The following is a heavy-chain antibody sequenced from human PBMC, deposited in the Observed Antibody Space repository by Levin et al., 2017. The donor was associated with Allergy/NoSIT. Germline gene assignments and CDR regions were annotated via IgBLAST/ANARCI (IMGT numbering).Heavy chain of an antibody. V-gene: IGHV5-51*01. CDR3: ARRDSDGSNSFDY. Sequence: GASVKVSCQASGYSFTSYWFGWVRKRPGKGLEWMGLIFPSDSDTRVSPSFQGQIIMSVDKSISTAYLQWSSLKASDSAMYYCARRDSDGSNSFDYWGQGTLVTVSS. D-gene: IGHD4-23*01. J-gene: IGHJ4*02. CDR1: GYSFTSYW. CDR2: IFPSDSDT.